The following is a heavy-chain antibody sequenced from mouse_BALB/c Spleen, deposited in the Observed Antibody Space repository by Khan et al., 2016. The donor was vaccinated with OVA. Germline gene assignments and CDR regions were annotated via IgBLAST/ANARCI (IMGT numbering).Heavy chain of an antibody. D-gene: IGHD2-14*01. CDR3: VREGAYYRSDGWFAY. CDR2: IIPSNGYT. Sequence: VQLQQSGAELARPGASVKMSCKASGYTFTTYTIHWVKQRPGQGLEWIGYIIPSNGYTNYNQKFKDRATLTADKSSRTAYMQLSSLTSEDSAVYYCVREGAYYRSDGWFAYWGQGTLVTVSA. CDR1: GYTFTTYT. V-gene: IGHV1-4*01. J-gene: IGHJ3*01.